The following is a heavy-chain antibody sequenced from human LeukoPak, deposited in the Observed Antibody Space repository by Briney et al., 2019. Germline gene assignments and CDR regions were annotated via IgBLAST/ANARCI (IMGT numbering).Heavy chain of an antibody. CDR1: GYSISSGYY. J-gene: IGHJ3*02. Sequence: SETLSLTCTVSGYSISSGYYWAWIRQPPGKGLEWIGNIYHTGSTNYKSPLKSRAAISVDTSKNQFSLKLSSVTAADTAVYYCARALSGRGHAFDIWGQGTMVTVSS. CDR2: IYHTGST. V-gene: IGHV4-38-2*02. D-gene: IGHD1-26*01. CDR3: ARALSGRGHAFDI.